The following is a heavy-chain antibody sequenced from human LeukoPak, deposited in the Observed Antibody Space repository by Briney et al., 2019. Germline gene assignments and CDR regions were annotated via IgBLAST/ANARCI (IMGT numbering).Heavy chain of an antibody. CDR1: GFTVSSNY. Sequence: GGSLRLSCAASGFTVSSNYMSWVRQAPGTGLEGVSEIYSDGSTYYAASVKGRFSISRDKSKNTVYLQMNSLRAEDTAVYYCARELREHGVFDIWGQGTMVTVSS. V-gene: IGHV3-53*01. CDR3: ARELREHGVFDI. CDR2: IYSDGST. J-gene: IGHJ3*02. D-gene: IGHD1-26*01.